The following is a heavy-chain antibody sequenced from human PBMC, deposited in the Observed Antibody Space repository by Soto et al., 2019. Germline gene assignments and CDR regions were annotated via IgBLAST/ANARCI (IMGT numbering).Heavy chain of an antibody. CDR1: GDSISSYY. V-gene: IGHV3-9*01. Sequence: LSLTCAVSGDSISSYYCMWIRQPPGKGLEWVSGISWNSGRIGYADSVKGRFTISRDNAKNSLYLQMNSLRPEDTALYYCTKARLWGGDGYNSYYYNAMDVWGQGTTVTVSS. D-gene: IGHD3-16*01. CDR3: TKARLWGGDGYNSYYYNAMDV. CDR2: ISWNSGRI. J-gene: IGHJ6*02.